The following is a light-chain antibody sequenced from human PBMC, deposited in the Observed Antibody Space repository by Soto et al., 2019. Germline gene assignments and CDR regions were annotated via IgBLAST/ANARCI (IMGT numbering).Light chain of an antibody. CDR2: AAS. CDR1: QGISNY. J-gene: IGKJ3*01. CDR3: QKYNSAPRSP. Sequence: DIQMTQSPSSLSASVGDRVTITCRASQGISNYLAWYQQKPGKVPKLLIYAASTLQSGVPSRFSGSGSGTDFTLTISILQPEDVATYYCQKYNSAPRSPFGPGTKVDIK. V-gene: IGKV1-27*01.